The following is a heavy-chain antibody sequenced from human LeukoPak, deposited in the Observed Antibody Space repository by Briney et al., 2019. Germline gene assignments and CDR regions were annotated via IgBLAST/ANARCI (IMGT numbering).Heavy chain of an antibody. V-gene: IGHV1-46*01. CDR3: ARDHSRTPDTVAGSY. J-gene: IGHJ4*02. Sequence: GASVKVSCKASGYTFTSYYMHWVRQAPGQGLEWMGIINPSGGSTSYAQKFQGRVTMTRDMSTSTVYMELSSLRSEDTAVYYCARDHSRTPDTVAGSYWGQGTLVTVSS. CDR1: GYTFTSYY. D-gene: IGHD6-19*01. CDR2: INPSGGST.